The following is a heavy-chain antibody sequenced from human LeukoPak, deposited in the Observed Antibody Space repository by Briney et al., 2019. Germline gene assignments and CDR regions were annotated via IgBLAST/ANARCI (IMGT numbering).Heavy chain of an antibody. CDR1: GFTFSRSA. CDR2: ISYDARNN. D-gene: IGHD5-12*01. J-gene: IGHJ4*02. Sequence: GGSLRLSCAASGFTFSRSAMHWVRQAPAKGLERVAVISYDARNNYYADSVKGRFTISRDNSKSTLYLQMNSLRPEDTAVYYCAREIVATIGFDYWGQGTLVTVSS. V-gene: IGHV3-30*04. CDR3: AREIVATIGFDY.